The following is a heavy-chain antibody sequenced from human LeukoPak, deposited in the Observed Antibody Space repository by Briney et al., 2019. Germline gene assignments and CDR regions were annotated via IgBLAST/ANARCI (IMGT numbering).Heavy chain of an antibody. V-gene: IGHV3-20*01. Sequence: PGGSLRLSCAVSGFTFDDYAMHWVRQVPGKGLEWVCGINWNGGRTGYADSVKGRFTISRDNAKNSLYLQMNSLRAEDTALYHCARDPTYYESSGYYPRGQGILVTVSS. J-gene: IGHJ5*02. D-gene: IGHD3-22*01. CDR2: INWNGGRT. CDR1: GFTFDDYA. CDR3: ARDPTYYESSGYYP.